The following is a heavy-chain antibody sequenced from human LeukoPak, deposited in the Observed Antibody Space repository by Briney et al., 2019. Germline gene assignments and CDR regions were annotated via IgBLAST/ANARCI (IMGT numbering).Heavy chain of an antibody. V-gene: IGHV4-59*01. CDR2: IYYSGST. Sequence: PSETLSLTCTVSGGSISSYYWSWIRQPPGKGLEWIAYIYYSGSTNYNPSLKSRVTISVDTSKNQFSLKLSSVTAADTAVYYCARDPGWFDPWGQGTLVTVSS. CDR1: GGSISSYY. J-gene: IGHJ5*02. CDR3: ARDPGWFDP.